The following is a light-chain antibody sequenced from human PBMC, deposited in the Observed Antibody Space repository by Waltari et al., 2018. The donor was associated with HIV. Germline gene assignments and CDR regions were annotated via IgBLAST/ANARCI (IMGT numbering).Light chain of an antibody. CDR3: HVWDNTRDHLV. Sequence: SYVLTQPPSVSVAPGQTARIACGGNNIGAISVHWYQQKTGQAPVLVVDNDDDRPSGIPERFSGSNSGNTATQTISRVEAGDEADYYCHVWDNTRDHLVFGGGTKLTVL. J-gene: IGLJ2*01. V-gene: IGLV3-21*02. CDR2: NDD. CDR1: NIGAIS.